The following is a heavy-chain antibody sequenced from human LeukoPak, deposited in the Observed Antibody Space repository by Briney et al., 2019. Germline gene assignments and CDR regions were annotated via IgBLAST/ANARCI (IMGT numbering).Heavy chain of an antibody. Sequence: GGSLRLSCAGSGFTLSSYWMHWVRHGPGKGLVWVSRIYSEGSRTTYADSVRGRFTISRDNAKNTLNLQMNSLRAEDTAVYYCAELGITMIGGVWGKGTTVTISS. D-gene: IGHD3-10*02. J-gene: IGHJ6*04. CDR1: GFTLSSYW. CDR3: AELGITMIGGV. CDR2: IYSEGSRT. V-gene: IGHV3-74*01.